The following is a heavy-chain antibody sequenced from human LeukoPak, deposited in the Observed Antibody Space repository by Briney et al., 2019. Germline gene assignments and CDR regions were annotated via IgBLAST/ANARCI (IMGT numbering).Heavy chain of an antibody. Sequence: PGGSLRLSCTASGFTFGDYAMSWVRQAPGKGLEWVGFIRSKAYGGTTEYAASAKGRFTISRDDSKSIAYLQMNSLKTEDTAVYYCTRNEAKYYDFWSGYSSGPFDYWGQGTLVTVSS. J-gene: IGHJ4*02. CDR1: GFTFGDYA. CDR2: IRSKAYGGTT. D-gene: IGHD3-3*01. CDR3: TRNEAKYYDFWSGYSSGPFDY. V-gene: IGHV3-49*04.